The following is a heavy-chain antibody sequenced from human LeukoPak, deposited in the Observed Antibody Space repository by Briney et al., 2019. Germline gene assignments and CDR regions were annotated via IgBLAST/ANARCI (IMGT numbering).Heavy chain of an antibody. CDR2: IYPGDSDT. CDR1: GYSFTSYW. J-gene: IGHJ4*02. Sequence: GESLKISCKGSGYSFTSYWIGWVRQMPGKGLEWMGIIYPGDSDTRYSPSFQGQVTISADKSISTAYLQWSSLKASDTAMYYCARHIRYCSGGSCYSSYFDYWGQGTLVTVSS. CDR3: ARHIRYCSGGSCYSSYFDY. D-gene: IGHD2-15*01. V-gene: IGHV5-51*01.